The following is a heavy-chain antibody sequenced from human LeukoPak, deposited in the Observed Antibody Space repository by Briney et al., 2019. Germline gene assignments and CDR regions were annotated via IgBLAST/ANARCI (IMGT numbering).Heavy chain of an antibody. CDR2: ISGSGGST. CDR3: AKISQIAYCGGDCCSDY. CDR1: GFTFSSYA. D-gene: IGHD2-21*02. V-gene: IGHV3-23*01. Sequence: GGSLRLSCAASGFTFSSYAMSWVRQAPGKGLEWVSAISGSGGSTYYADSVKGRFTISRDNSKNTLYLQMNSLRAEDTAVYYCAKISQIAYCGGDCCSDYWGQGTLVTVSS. J-gene: IGHJ4*02.